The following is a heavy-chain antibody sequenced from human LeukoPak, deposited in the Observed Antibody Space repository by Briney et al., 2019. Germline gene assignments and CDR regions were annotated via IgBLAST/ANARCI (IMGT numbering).Heavy chain of an antibody. Sequence: KSSETLSLTCTVSGGSISNYYWSWLRQPPGKGLEWIGYLYYSGDTNYNPSLKSRVTISVDTSKNQFSLSLSSVTAADTAVYYCASSHPLGSNNDYYTPFDYWGQGTRVTVSS. J-gene: IGHJ4*02. CDR1: GGSISNYY. D-gene: IGHD3-3*01. CDR3: ASSHPLGSNNDYYTPFDY. CDR2: LYYSGDT. V-gene: IGHV4-59*01.